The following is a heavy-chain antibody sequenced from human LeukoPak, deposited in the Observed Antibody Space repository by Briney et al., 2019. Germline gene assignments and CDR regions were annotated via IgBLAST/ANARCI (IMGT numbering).Heavy chain of an antibody. D-gene: IGHD6-13*01. CDR2: IVVGSGNT. J-gene: IGHJ4*02. Sequence: SVKVSCKASGFTFTSSAVQWVRQARGQRLEWIGWIVVGSGNTNYAQKFQERVTITRDMSTSTAYMELSSLRAEDTAVYYCAKVQGGAAAGTLLPDYWGQGTLVTVSS. CDR3: AKVQGGAAAGTLLPDY. V-gene: IGHV1-58*01. CDR1: GFTFTSSA.